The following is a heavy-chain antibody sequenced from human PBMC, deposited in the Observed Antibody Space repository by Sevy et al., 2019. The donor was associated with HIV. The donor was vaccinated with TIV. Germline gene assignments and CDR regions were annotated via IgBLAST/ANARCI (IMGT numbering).Heavy chain of an antibody. V-gene: IGHV5-51*01. CDR3: ARRGILLRGGDYFYYGLDV. CDR1: GYDFSTYW. Sequence: GESLKISCKGSGYDFSTYWIAWVRQMPGIGLELMGIIFPGDSDTRYSPSFQGQVTISGDKSIRTSYLQWRSLKASDSAIYYCARRGILLRGGDYFYYGLDVWGQGTTVTVSS. D-gene: IGHD2-15*01. J-gene: IGHJ6*02. CDR2: IFPGDSDT.